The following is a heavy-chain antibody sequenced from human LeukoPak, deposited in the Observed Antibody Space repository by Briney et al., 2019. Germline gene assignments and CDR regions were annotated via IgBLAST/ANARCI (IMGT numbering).Heavy chain of an antibody. V-gene: IGHV3-11*04. CDR2: ISSSSSTI. J-gene: IGHJ4*02. CDR1: GFIFSGYY. CDR3: LRGDRRDY. Sequence: GGSLRLSCAASGFIFSGYYMSWIRQAPGKGLEWVSYISSSSSTIYYADSVKGRFIISRDNAKDSLYLQMNSLRVEDTAVYYCLRGDRRDYWGQGTLVTVSS.